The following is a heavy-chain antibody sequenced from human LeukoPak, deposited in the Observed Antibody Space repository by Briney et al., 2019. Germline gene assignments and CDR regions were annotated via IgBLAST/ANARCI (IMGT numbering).Heavy chain of an antibody. Sequence: GGSLRLSCAASGFTFGDYTMSWVRQAPGKGLEWVSAISGSGGSTYYADSVKGRFTISRDNSKNTLYLQMNSLRAEDTAVYYCAKDLGPPHSYGYLYFDYWGQGTLVTVSS. D-gene: IGHD5-18*01. CDR3: AKDLGPPHSYGYLYFDY. CDR2: ISGSGGST. V-gene: IGHV3-23*01. J-gene: IGHJ4*02. CDR1: GFTFGDYT.